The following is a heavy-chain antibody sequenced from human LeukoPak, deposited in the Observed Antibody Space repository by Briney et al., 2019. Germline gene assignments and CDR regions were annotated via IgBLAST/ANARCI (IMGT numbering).Heavy chain of an antibody. V-gene: IGHV3-53*01. D-gene: IGHD1-26*01. J-gene: IGHJ4*02. CDR2: IYSGGST. CDR1: GFTFSSNY. CDR3: ARDNTRRSSIDY. Sequence: GGSLRLSCAASGFTFSSNYMSWVRQAPGKGLEWVSVIYSGGSTYYADSVKGRFTISRDNSKNTLYLQMNSLRGGDTGVYYCARDNTRRSSIDYWGQGTLVTVSS.